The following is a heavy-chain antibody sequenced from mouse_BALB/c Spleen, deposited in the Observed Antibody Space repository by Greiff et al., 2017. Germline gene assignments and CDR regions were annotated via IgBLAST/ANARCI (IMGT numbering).Heavy chain of an antibody. CDR3: ARYHYYGSSYVGWFAY. D-gene: IGHD1-1*01. Sequence: EVQLQESGPGLVKPSQSLSLTCTVTGYSITSDYAWNWIRQFPGNKLEWMCYISYSGSTSYNPSLKSRISITRDTSKNQFFLQLNSVTTEDTATYYCARYHYYGSSYVGWFAYWGQGTLVTVSA. V-gene: IGHV3-2*02. CDR1: GYSITSDYA. J-gene: IGHJ3*01. CDR2: ISYSGST.